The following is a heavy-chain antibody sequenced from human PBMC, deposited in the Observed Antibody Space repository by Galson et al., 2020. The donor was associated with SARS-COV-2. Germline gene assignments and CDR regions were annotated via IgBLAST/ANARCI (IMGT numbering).Heavy chain of an antibody. J-gene: IGHJ4*02. V-gene: IGHV4-34*01. Sequence: SETLSLTCAVYGGSFSGYSWSWIRQPPGKGLEWIGEINHSGSTNYNPSLKSRVTISVDTSKNQFSLKLSSVTAADTAVYYCAREGPSYYDILTGYYRSLVFDYWGQGTLVTVSS. D-gene: IGHD3-9*01. CDR3: AREGPSYYDILTGYYRSLVFDY. CDR1: GGSFSGYS. CDR2: INHSGST.